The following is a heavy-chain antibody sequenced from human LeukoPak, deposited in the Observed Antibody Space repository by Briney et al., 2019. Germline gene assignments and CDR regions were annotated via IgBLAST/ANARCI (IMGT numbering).Heavy chain of an antibody. CDR1: GFTFTSYW. CDR2: VNSDGSST. V-gene: IGHV3-74*01. J-gene: IGHJ6*02. CDR3: ARGRYYGMDV. Sequence: GGSLRLSCAASGFTFTSYWMHWVRQAPGKGLVWVSRVNSDGSSTTYADSVKGRFTISRDNAKNTLYLMNSLRAEDTAVYYCARGRYYGMDVWGQGTTVTVS.